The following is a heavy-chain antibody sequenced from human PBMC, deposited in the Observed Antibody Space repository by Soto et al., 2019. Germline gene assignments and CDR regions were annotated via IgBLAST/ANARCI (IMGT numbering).Heavy chain of an antibody. Sequence: QVHLVQSGTEVKKPGSSVKVSCKASGGTFSSSGFSWVRQAPGQGLEWMGMIVPSLDTTNYAQKFQARVTITADEVTSTAYMELRSLRSEDTAVYFCARQSFDTSGSLDNWGQGTQVTVSP. CDR1: GGTFSSSG. CDR2: IVPSLDTT. J-gene: IGHJ4*02. V-gene: IGHV1-69*11. CDR3: ARQSFDTSGSLDN. D-gene: IGHD3-22*01.